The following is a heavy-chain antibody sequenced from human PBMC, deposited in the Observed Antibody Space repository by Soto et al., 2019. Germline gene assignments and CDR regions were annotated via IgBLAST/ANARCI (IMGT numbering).Heavy chain of an antibody. Sequence: SETLSLTCSVSGGSISSSSYFWGWIRQPPGKGLEWIGSIYYSGSTYYNPSLKSRVTISVDTSKNQFSLKLSSVTAADTAVYYCARHPSDFWFDPWGQGTLVTVSS. CDR2: IYYSGST. V-gene: IGHV4-39*01. J-gene: IGHJ5*02. CDR1: GGSISSSSYF. CDR3: ARHPSDFWFDP. D-gene: IGHD2-21*02.